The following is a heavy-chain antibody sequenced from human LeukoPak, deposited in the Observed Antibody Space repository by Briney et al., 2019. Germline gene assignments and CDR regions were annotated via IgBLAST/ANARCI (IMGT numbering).Heavy chain of an antibody. CDR3: ARDVMAARPCYFDY. Sequence: SETLSLTSTVSGGSISRYYWSWIRQPPGQGLGWSGYIYYSGSTNYNPSLKSRVTISVDTSKNQFSLQLSSVTAADTAVYSCARDVMAARPCYFDYWGRGTLVTVSS. D-gene: IGHD6-6*01. V-gene: IGHV4-59*01. J-gene: IGHJ4*02. CDR2: IYYSGST. CDR1: GGSISRYY.